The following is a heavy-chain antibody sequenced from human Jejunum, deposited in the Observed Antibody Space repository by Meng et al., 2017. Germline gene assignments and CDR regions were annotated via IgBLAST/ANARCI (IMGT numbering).Heavy chain of an antibody. Sequence: GGSLRLSCAASGFTFDDYAMTCVRQVPGKGLEWVSGINWSGVRTNYADSVKGSFTISRDNAKKSVYLQMNSLRAEDTAFYYRARAFDESQNYYYFMSWGQGTLVTVSS. J-gene: IGHJ4*02. D-gene: IGHD3-10*01. CDR2: INWSGVRT. CDR3: ARAFDESQNYYYFMS. V-gene: IGHV3-20*04. CDR1: GFTFDDYA.